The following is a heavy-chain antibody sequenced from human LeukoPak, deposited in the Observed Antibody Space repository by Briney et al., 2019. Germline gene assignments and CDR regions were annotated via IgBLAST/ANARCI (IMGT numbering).Heavy chain of an antibody. CDR1: GFTVSSNY. CDR2: IYSGGST. V-gene: IGHV3-53*01. D-gene: IGHD6-13*01. CDR3: ARFDSSSWYPVGWFDP. Sequence: GGSLRLSCAASGFTVSSNYMSWVRQAPGKGLEWVSVIYSGGSTYYADSVKDRFTISRDNSKNTLYLQMNSLRAEDTAVYYCARFDSSSWYPVGWFDPWGQGTLVTVSS. J-gene: IGHJ5*02.